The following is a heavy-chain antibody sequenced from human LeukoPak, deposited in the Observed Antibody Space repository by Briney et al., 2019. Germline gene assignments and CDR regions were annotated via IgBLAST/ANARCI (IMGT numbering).Heavy chain of an antibody. Sequence: SETLSLTCAVSGYSISSGYFWGWIRQPLGKGLQWIGSIYHSGSTYYNPSLKSRVTISVDTSKNQFSLKLSSVTAADTAVYYCARVGPRYNWNEDGFDIWGQGTMVTVSS. V-gene: IGHV4-38-2*01. CDR3: ARVGPRYNWNEDGFDI. D-gene: IGHD1-1*01. J-gene: IGHJ3*02. CDR1: GYSISSGYF. CDR2: IYHSGST.